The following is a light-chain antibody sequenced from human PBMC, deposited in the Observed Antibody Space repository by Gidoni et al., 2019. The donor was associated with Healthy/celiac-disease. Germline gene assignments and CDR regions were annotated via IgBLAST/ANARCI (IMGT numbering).Light chain of an antibody. CDR2: GAS. V-gene: IGKV3-15*01. Sequence: EIVMTQSPATLSVSPGERDTLSCRASQSVSSNLAWYQQKPGQAPRLLIYGASTRATGIPARFSGSGSGTEFTLTISSLQSEDFAVYYCQQYNNWPPLTFGGETKVEIK. CDR3: QQYNNWPPLT. CDR1: QSVSSN. J-gene: IGKJ4*01.